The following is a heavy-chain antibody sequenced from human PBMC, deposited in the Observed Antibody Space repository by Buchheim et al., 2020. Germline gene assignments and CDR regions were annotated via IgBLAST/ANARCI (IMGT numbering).Heavy chain of an antibody. J-gene: IGHJ6*02. V-gene: IGHV4-31*03. CDR3: ARDSDYDFWSGYYGHYYYGMDV. D-gene: IGHD3-3*01. CDR2: IYYSGST. CDR1: GGSISSGGYY. Sequence: QVQLQESGPGLVKPSQTLSLTCTVSGGSISSGGYYWSWIRQHPGKGLEWIGYIYYSGSTYYNPSLKSRVTISVDTSKTQFSLKLSSVTAADTAVYYCARDSDYDFWSGYYGHYYYGMDVWGQGTT.